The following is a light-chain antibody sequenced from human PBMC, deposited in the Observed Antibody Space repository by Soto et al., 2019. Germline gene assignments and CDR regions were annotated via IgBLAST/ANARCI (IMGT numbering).Light chain of an antibody. CDR2: EVS. V-gene: IGLV2-8*01. CDR3: SSYAGRLV. Sequence: QSALTQPPSASGSPGQSVTISCTGTSSDVGGYNSVSWYQQHPGKAPRLMIYEVSKRPSGVPDRFSGSKSGSTASLTVSGLQAEDEADYYCSSYAGRLVFGVGTKLTVL. CDR1: SSDVGGYNS. J-gene: IGLJ2*01.